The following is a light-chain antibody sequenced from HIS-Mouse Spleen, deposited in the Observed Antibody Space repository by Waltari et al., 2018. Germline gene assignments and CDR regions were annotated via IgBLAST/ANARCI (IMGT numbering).Light chain of an antibody. J-gene: IGLJ2*01. CDR1: ALQQKS. V-gene: IGLV3-10*01. Sequence: SYELTQPPSVSVSPGHTARITCAGDALQQKSAYGYQQKSGQAPVRVSYEDSKRPSGIPERFSGSSSGTMATLTISGAQVEDEADYYCYSTDSSGNHRVFGGGTKLTVL. CDR3: YSTDSSGNHRV. CDR2: EDS.